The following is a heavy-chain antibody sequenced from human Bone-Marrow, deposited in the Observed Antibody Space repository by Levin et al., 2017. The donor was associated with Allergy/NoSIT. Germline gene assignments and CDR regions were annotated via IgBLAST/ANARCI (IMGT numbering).Heavy chain of an antibody. J-gene: IGHJ5*02. D-gene: IGHD1-7*01. CDR3: ARGRSNWNYGGFDP. CDR1: GGSISSYY. V-gene: IGHV4-59*01. CDR2: IYYSGST. Sequence: SETLSLTCTVSGGSISSYYWSWIRQPPGKGLEWIGSIYYSGSTNYNPSLKSRVTISVDTSNNQFSLKLSSVTAADTAVYYCARGRSNWNYGGFDPWGQGTLVTVSS.